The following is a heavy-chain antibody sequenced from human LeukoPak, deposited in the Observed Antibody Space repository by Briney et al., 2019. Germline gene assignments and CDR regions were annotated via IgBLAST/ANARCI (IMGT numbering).Heavy chain of an antibody. CDR1: GGSISSYY. Sequence: PSETLSLTCTVSGGSISSYYWSWIRQPPGKGREWIGYIYYSGSTNYNPSLKSRVTISVDTSKNQFSLKLSSVTAADTAVYYCARVAAPKNAFDIWGQRTMVTVSS. D-gene: IGHD2-15*01. J-gene: IGHJ3*02. CDR3: ARVAAPKNAFDI. V-gene: IGHV4-59*01. CDR2: IYYSGST.